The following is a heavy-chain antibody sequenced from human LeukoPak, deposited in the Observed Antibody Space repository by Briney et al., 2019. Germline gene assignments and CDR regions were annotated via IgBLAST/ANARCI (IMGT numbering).Heavy chain of an antibody. J-gene: IGHJ4*02. Sequence: GGSLRLSCAASGFTFSSYAMTWVRQAPGKQLQWVSAISSSGGTTHLADSVKGRFTISRDNSKNTLYLQVNSLRAEDTAVYYCAKDRGSSGWSFEYWGQGTLVTVSS. CDR2: ISSSGGTT. D-gene: IGHD6-19*01. CDR1: GFTFSSYA. V-gene: IGHV3-23*01. CDR3: AKDRGSSGWSFEY.